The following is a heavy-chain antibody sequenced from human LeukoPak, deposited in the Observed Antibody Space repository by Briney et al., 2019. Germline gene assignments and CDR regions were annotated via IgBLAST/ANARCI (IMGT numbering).Heavy chain of an antibody. J-gene: IGHJ2*01. CDR3: ARGRSSSWYSYLDL. D-gene: IGHD6-13*01. CDR1: GFTFSDYN. Sequence: GGALRLSCAASGFTFSDYNMNWVRQAPGKGLEWVSSISSSSGYIYYADSVKGRFTISRDNARNSLFLQMNSLRAEDTAVYYCARGRSSSWYSYLDLWGRGTLVTVSS. CDR2: ISSSSGYI. V-gene: IGHV3-21*01.